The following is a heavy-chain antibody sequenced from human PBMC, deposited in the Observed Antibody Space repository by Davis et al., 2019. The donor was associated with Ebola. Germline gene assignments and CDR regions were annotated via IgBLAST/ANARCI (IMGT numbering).Heavy chain of an antibody. Sequence: MPGGSLRLSCAVSGGSISSSNWWSWVRPPPGKGLEWIGEIYHSGSTNYNPSLKSRLTISVDTPKNQVSLNLSSVTAADSAVYYCARLRGYDFGSRWLGAYWGQGTLVTVSS. CDR3: ARLRGYDFGSRWLGAY. J-gene: IGHJ4*02. V-gene: IGHV4-4*02. D-gene: IGHD5-12*01. CDR2: IYHSGST. CDR1: GGSISSSNW.